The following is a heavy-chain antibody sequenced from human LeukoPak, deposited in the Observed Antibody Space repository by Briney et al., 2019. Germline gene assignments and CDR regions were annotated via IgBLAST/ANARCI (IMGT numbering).Heavy chain of an antibody. J-gene: IGHJ4*02. CDR1: GFTFSRYW. V-gene: IGHV3-7*01. Sequence: GGSLRLSCAASGFTFSRYWMSWVRQAPGKGLECVANIKEDGSEKYYVDSVKGRFTISRDNAKNSLYLQMNSLRVEDTAIYYCSRGGNRDLDYWGQGTLVTVSS. CDR3: SRGGNRDLDY. CDR2: IKEDGSEK. D-gene: IGHD1-26*01.